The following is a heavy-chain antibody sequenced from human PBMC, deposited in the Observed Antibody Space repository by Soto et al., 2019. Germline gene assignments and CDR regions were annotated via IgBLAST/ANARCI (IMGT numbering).Heavy chain of an antibody. J-gene: IGHJ4*02. D-gene: IGHD6-13*01. Sequence: SVKVSFKASGGTFSSYQINWLRQAPGQGLEWVGGIVPIYRTADYAQKFQGRVTITADESARTSYMELRSLKSQDTAVYYCVRDSGAKLSSSWGQGTLVTVSS. CDR2: IVPIYRTA. CDR1: GGTFSSYQ. CDR3: VRDSGAKLSSS. V-gene: IGHV1-69*13.